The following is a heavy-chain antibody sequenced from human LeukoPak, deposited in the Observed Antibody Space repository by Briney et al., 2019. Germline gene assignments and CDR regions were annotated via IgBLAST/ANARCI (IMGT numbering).Heavy chain of an antibody. Sequence: SVKVSCKASGGTFISYAISWVRQAPGQGLEWMGGIIPIFGTANYAQKFQGRVTITTDESTSTAYMELSSLRSEDTAVYYCARSADMTTVVTKAFDIWGQGTMVTVSS. D-gene: IGHD4-23*01. CDR1: GGTFISYA. J-gene: IGHJ3*02. CDR3: ARSADMTTVVTKAFDI. CDR2: IIPIFGTA. V-gene: IGHV1-69*05.